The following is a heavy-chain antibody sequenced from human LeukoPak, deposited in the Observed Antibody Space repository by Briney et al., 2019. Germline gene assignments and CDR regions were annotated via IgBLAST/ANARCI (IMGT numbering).Heavy chain of an antibody. CDR3: ARVVRDCSSTSCHDAFDI. Sequence: SSETLSLTCTVSGGSISSYYWSWIRQPPGKGLEWIGYIYYSGSTNYNPSLKSRVTISVDTSKNQFSLKLSSVTAADTAVYYCARVVRDCSSTSCHDAFDIWGQGTMVTVSS. CDR2: IYYSGST. V-gene: IGHV4-59*08. CDR1: GGSISSYY. J-gene: IGHJ3*02. D-gene: IGHD2-2*01.